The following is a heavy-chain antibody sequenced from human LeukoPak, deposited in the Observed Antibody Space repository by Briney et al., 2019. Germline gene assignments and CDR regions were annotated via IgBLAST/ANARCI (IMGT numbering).Heavy chain of an antibody. Sequence: GASVKVSCKASGYTFTGYYMHWVRQAPGQGLEWMGWINPNSGGTNYAQTFQGRVTMTRDTSISTAYMELSRLRSDDTAVYYCARDLGYWGQGTLVTVSS. CDR1: GYTFTGYY. CDR3: ARDLGY. CDR2: INPNSGGT. J-gene: IGHJ4*02. V-gene: IGHV1-2*02.